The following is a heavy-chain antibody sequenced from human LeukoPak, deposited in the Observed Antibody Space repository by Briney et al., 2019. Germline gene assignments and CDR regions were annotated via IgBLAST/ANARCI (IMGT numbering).Heavy chain of an antibody. V-gene: IGHV3-15*01. Sequence: SGGSLRLSCAASGFTFSNAWMSWVRQAPGKGLEWVGRIKSKTDGGTTDYAAPVKGRFTISRDDSKNTLYLQMNSLKTEDTAVYYCVRDFSTVTTAYLHHWGQGTLLTVSS. CDR1: GFTFSNAW. CDR3: VRDFSTVTTAYLHH. CDR2: IKSKTDGGTT. D-gene: IGHD4-17*01. J-gene: IGHJ1*01.